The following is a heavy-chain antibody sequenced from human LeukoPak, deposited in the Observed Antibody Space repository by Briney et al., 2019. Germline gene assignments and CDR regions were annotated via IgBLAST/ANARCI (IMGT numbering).Heavy chain of an antibody. V-gene: IGHV1-2*06. CDR2: INPNSGDT. J-gene: IGHJ6*02. Sequence: ASVKVSCKPSGYTFTGYYMHWVRQAPGQGLEWMGRINPNSGDTNYAQKFQGRVTMTRDTSISTAYMELSRLRSDDTAVYYCAREFVLTIADYYGMDVWGQGTTVTVSS. D-gene: IGHD1-1*01. CDR1: GYTFTGYY. CDR3: AREFVLTIADYYGMDV.